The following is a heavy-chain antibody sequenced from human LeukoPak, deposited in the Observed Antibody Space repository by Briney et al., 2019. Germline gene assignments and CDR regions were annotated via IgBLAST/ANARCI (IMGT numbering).Heavy chain of an antibody. V-gene: IGHV1-2*02. D-gene: IGHD4-17*01. CDR3: ARDLVDYGDYVFPYYYYGMDV. CDR2: INPNSGDT. CDR1: GYTFTGYY. J-gene: IGHJ6*02. Sequence: ASVKVSCKASGYTFTGYYIHWVRQAPGQGLEWMGWINPNSGDTNYAQKFQGRVTMTRDTSISTAYMELSRLRSDDTAVYYCARDLVDYGDYVFPYYYYGMDVWGQGTTVTVSS.